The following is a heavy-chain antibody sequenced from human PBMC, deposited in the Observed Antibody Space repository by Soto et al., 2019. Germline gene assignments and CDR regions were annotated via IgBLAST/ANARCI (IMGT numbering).Heavy chain of an antibody. CDR3: AKLTIYFLVVPAAIVDY. Sequence: GGSLRLSCAASGFTFSSYAMSWVRQAPGKGLEWVSAISGSGGSTYYADSVKGRFTISRDNSKNTLYLQMNSLRAEDTAVYYCAKLTIYFLVVPAAIVDYWGQGSLVTVSS. CDR2: ISGSGGST. CDR1: GFTFSSYA. J-gene: IGHJ4*02. D-gene: IGHD2-2*01. V-gene: IGHV3-23*01.